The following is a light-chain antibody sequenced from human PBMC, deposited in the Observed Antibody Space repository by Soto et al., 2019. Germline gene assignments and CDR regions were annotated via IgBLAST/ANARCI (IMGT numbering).Light chain of an antibody. CDR1: SSDVGGYKY. J-gene: IGLJ1*01. Sequence: QSVLTQPPSASLSPGQSVTISCTGTSSDVGGYKYVSWYQQHPGKAPKLMIYEVSKRPSGVPDRFSGSKSGNTASLTVSGLQAEDEADYYCSSYAGSNTDYVFGTGTKVTVL. CDR3: SSYAGSNTDYV. CDR2: EVS. V-gene: IGLV2-8*01.